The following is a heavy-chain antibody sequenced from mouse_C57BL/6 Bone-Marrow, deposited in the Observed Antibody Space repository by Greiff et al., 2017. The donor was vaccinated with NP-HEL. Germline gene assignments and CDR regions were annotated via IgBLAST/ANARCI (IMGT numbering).Heavy chain of an antibody. CDR1: GFNIKDDY. D-gene: IGHD2-12*01. V-gene: IGHV14-4*01. Sequence: EVQLQQSGAELVRPGASVKLSCTASGFNIKDDYMHWVKQRPEQGLEWIGWIDPENGDTEYASKFQGKATITADTSSNTAYLQLSSLTSEDTAVYYCTTEMAYYKFAYWGQGTLVTVSA. CDR3: TTEMAYYKFAY. CDR2: IDPENGDT. J-gene: IGHJ3*01.